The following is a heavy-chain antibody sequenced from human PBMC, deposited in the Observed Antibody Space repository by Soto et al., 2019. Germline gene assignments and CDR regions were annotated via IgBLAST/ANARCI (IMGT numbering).Heavy chain of an antibody. V-gene: IGHV3-74*01. CDR1: GFTFSSYW. Sequence: EVQLVESGGGLVQPGGSLRLSCVASGFTFSSYWMHWVRQAPGKGLGWVSSISNDGCSTRYADPVKGRFTISRDNAKNTLALQMNSLRAEDTAVYYCARLPNKSPQNWGQGTLVIVSP. CDR3: ARLPNKSPQN. J-gene: IGHJ1*01. CDR2: ISNDGCST.